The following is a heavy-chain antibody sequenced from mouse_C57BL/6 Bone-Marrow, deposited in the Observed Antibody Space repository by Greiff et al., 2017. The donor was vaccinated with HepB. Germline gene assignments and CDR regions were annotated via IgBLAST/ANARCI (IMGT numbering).Heavy chain of an antibody. CDR1: GYTFTSYG. J-gene: IGHJ2*01. CDR2: IYPRSGNT. Sequence: VQLQQSGAELARPGASVKLSCKASGYTFTSYGISWVKQRTGQGLEWIGEIYPRSGNTYYNEKFKGKATLTADKSSSTAYMELSSLTSEDSAVYFCARRDYGSSYFDYWGQGTTLTVSS. D-gene: IGHD1-1*01. V-gene: IGHV1-81*01. CDR3: ARRDYGSSYFDY.